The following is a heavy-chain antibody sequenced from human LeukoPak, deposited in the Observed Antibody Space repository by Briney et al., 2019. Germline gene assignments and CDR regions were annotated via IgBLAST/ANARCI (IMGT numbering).Heavy chain of an antibody. CDR1: GGSFSGYY. V-gene: IGHV4-34*01. CDR2: INHSGST. J-gene: IGHJ4*02. D-gene: IGHD2-21*02. CDR3: ARVATLWRRNIVVVTAKGPFDY. Sequence: SETLSLTCAVYGGSFSGYYWSWIRQPPGKGLGWIGEINHSGSTNYNPSLKSRVTISVDTSKNQFSLKLSSVTAADTAVYYCARVATLWRRNIVVVTAKGPFDYWGQGTLVTVSS.